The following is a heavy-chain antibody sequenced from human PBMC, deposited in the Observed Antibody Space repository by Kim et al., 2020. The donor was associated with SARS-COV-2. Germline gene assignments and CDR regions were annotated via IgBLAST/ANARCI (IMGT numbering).Heavy chain of an antibody. D-gene: IGHD3-10*01. Sequence: ASVKVSCKASGYTFTSYAMHWVRQAPGQRLEWMGWINAGNGNTKYSQKFQGRVTITRDTSASTAYMELSSLRSEDTAVYYCARSVLLWFGDAFDIWGQGTMVTVSS. CDR1: GYTFTSYA. CDR3: ARSVLLWFGDAFDI. J-gene: IGHJ3*02. CDR2: INAGNGNT. V-gene: IGHV1-3*01.